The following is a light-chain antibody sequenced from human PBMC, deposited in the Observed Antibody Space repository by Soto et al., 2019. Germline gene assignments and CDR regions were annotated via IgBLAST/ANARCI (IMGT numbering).Light chain of an antibody. V-gene: IGKV1-39*01. CDR1: QSISNH. CDR3: QQLHGYPIT. CDR2: AAS. J-gene: IGKJ5*01. Sequence: DIQMTQSPSSLSASVEDRVIITCRASQSISNHLNWYQQKPGKAPKLLIFAASSLQSGVPSRFSGSRSGTDFTLTISCLQSEDFATYYCQQLHGYPITFGQGTRLEIK.